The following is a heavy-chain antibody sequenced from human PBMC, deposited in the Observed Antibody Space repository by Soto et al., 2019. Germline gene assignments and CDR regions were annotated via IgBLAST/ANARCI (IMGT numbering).Heavy chain of an antibody. CDR3: ARYSSSYFDY. Sequence: PSETLSLTCAVSGYSISSGYYWGRIRQPPGKGLEWIGYLYHSGISDYNPSLKSRVTISVDTSKNQFSLKVRSVTAADTAVYYCARYSSSYFDYWGQGSRVTVSS. J-gene: IGHJ4*02. D-gene: IGHD6-6*01. V-gene: IGHV4-38-2*01. CDR2: LYHSGIS. CDR1: GYSISSGYY.